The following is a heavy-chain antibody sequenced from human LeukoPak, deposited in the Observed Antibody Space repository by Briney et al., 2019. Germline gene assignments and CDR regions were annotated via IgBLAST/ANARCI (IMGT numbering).Heavy chain of an antibody. J-gene: IGHJ4*02. Sequence: SETLSLTCTVSGGSISSGGYYWSWIRQPPGKGLEWIGYIYHSGSTYYNPSLKSRVTISVDRSKNQFSLKLSSVTAADTAVYYCAREYSSSSYVELWGQGTLVTVSS. V-gene: IGHV4-30-2*01. CDR2: IYHSGST. CDR3: AREYSSSSYVEL. D-gene: IGHD6-6*01. CDR1: GGSISSGGYY.